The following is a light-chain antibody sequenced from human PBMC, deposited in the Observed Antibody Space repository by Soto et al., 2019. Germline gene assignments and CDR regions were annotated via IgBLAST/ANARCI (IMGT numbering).Light chain of an antibody. CDR1: QSVSSSY. CDR3: QQYGSSPT. Sequence: EIVLTQSPGTLSVSLGERATLSFRASQSVSSSYLAWYQQKPGQAPRLLIYGASSRATGIPDRFSGSGSGTDFTLTISRLEPEDFAVYYCQQYGSSPTFGQGTKVDIK. V-gene: IGKV3-20*01. J-gene: IGKJ1*01. CDR2: GAS.